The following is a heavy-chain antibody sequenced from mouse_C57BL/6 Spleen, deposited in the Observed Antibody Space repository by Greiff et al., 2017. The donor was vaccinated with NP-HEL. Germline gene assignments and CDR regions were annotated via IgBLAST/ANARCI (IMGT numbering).Heavy chain of an antibody. CDR1: GHAFTPFL. V-gene: IGHV1-54*01. CDR3: ARRGCYGSSYEEWCFVV. J-gene: IGHJ1*03. Sequence: QVHVKQSADLLVRLGTSVQVSCQPSGHAFTPFLIECVKQRPGQGLEWIRVINPGSGGINYNEKFKGKETLTSDKSSSTDYMRLGSLTSEGSAVYFCARRGCYGSSYEEWCFVVWGRGTTVTVAS. D-gene: IGHD1-1*01. CDR2: INPGSGGI.